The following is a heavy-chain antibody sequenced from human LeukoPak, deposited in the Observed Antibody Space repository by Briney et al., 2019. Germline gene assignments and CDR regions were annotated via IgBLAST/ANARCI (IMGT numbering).Heavy chain of an antibody. Sequence: PSETLSLTCTVSGGSIYSHYCNWIRQSPGKELEWIGYIYKSGIINYNPPLKSRVTISVDTSKNQFSLKLDSVTAADTAIYYCATKVRGGFDIWGQGTMVTVSS. CDR3: ATKVRGGFDI. J-gene: IGHJ3*02. CDR1: GGSIYSHY. D-gene: IGHD2-15*01. V-gene: IGHV4-59*11. CDR2: IYKSGII.